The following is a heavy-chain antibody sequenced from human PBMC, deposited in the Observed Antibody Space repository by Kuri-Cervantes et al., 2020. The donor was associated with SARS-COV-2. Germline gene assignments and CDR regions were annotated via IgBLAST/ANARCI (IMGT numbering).Heavy chain of an antibody. CDR3: ARVGGSYYYYYYMDV. CDR2: ISYDGSNK. Sequence: GGSLRLSCAASGFTFSSYAMHWVRQAPGKGLEWVAVISYDGSNKYYADSVKGRFTISRDNSKNTLYLQMNSLRAEDTAVYYCARVGGSYYYYYYMDVWGKGTTVTVSS. D-gene: IGHD1-26*01. V-gene: IGHV3-30-3*01. J-gene: IGHJ6*03. CDR1: GFTFSSYA.